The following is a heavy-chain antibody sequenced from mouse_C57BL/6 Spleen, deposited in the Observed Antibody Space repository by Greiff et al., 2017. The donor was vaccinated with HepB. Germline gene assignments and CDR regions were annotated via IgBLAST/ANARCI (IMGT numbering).Heavy chain of an antibody. CDR1: GYAFSSSW. D-gene: IGHD2-1*01. J-gene: IGHJ1*03. Sequence: QVQLKQSGPELVKPGASVKISCKASGYAFSSSWMNWVKQRPGKGLEWIGRIYPGDGDTNYNGKFKGKATLTADKSSSTAYMQLSSLTSEDSAVYFCARSSPYGNYWYFEVWGTGTTVTVSS. CDR2: IYPGDGDT. CDR3: ARSSPYGNYWYFEV. V-gene: IGHV1-82*01.